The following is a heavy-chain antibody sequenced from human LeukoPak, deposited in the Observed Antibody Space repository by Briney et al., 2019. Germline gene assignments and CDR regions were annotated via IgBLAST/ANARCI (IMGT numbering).Heavy chain of an antibody. CDR1: GFTFSNAW. CDR3: TTDSIVVVPAAPLY. D-gene: IGHD2-2*01. V-gene: IGHV3-15*01. Sequence: GGSLRLSCAASGFTFSNAWMSWVRQAPGKGLEWVGRIKSKTDGGTTDYAAPVKGRFTISRDDSKNTLYLQMNSLKTEDTAVYYCTTDSIVVVPAAPLYWGQGTLVTVSS. CDR2: IKSKTDGGTT. J-gene: IGHJ4*02.